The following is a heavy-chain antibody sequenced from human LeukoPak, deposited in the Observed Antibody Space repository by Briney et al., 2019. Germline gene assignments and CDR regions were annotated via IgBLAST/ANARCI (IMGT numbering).Heavy chain of an antibody. D-gene: IGHD1-1*01. V-gene: IGHV3-21*01. CDR2: ISSSDSSDSYR. Sequence: GGSLRLSCAASGFTFSSYSMNWVRQAPGKGLEWVSSISSSDSSDSYRYFADSVRGRFTFSRDIAKNSLYLHMNSLRAEDTALYYWARPTHDHAFDIWGQGTMVTVSS. CDR1: GFTFSSYS. CDR3: ARPTHDHAFDI. J-gene: IGHJ3*02.